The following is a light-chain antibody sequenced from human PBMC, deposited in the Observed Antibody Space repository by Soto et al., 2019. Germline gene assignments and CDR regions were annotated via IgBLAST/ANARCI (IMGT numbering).Light chain of an antibody. V-gene: IGKV3-11*01. J-gene: IGKJ1*01. CDR2: DAS. CDR3: QQRSNWPT. CDR1: QSVSSPY. Sequence: EVVLTQSPVTLSLSPGERATLSCRATQSVSSPYLAWYQQKPGQAPRLLIYDASNRATGIPARFSGSGSGTDFTLTISSLEPEDFAVYYCQQRSNWPTFGQGTKV.